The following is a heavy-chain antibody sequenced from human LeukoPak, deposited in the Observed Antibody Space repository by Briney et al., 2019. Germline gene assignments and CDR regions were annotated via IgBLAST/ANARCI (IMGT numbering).Heavy chain of an antibody. V-gene: IGHV4-59*12. CDR2: IYYSGST. J-gene: IGHJ1*01. CDR3: AGDYGDEYFQH. Sequence: SETLSLTCTVSGGSISSYYWSWIRQPPGKGLEWIGYIYYSGSTNYNPSLKSRVTISVDTSKNQFSLKLSSVTAADTAVYYCAGDYGDEYFQHWGQGTLVTVSS. D-gene: IGHD4-17*01. CDR1: GGSISSYY.